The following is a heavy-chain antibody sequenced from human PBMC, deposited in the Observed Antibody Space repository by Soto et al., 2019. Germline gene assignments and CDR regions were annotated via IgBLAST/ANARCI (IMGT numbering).Heavy chain of an antibody. J-gene: IGHJ6*02. CDR3: ARLGFNYDFLSGYYNVHHYYVIDV. V-gene: IGHV5-51*01. D-gene: IGHD3-3*01. Sequence: PGPSLKISSKGCGYRFTSYWIGSVRQIHGEGLEWMGIIYPGDSDTRYSPSFQGQVTISADKSINSVYLQWSSLKASDTATYYCARLGFNYDFLSGYYNVHHYYVIDVWGQGTTVTVSS. CDR1: GYRFTSYW. CDR2: IYPGDSDT.